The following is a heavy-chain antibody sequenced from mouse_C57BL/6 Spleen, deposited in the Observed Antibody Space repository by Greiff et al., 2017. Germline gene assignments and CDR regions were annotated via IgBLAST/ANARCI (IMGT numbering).Heavy chain of an antibody. Sequence: VQLQQSGAELVRPGASVKLSCTASGFNIKDDYMHWVKQRPEQGLEWIGWIDPENGDTEYASKFQGKATITADTSSNTAYLQLSSLTSEDTAVYYCTTPLGLRRHKDYWGQGTSVTVSS. CDR2: IDPENGDT. J-gene: IGHJ4*01. CDR1: GFNIKDDY. CDR3: TTPLGLRRHKDY. V-gene: IGHV14-4*01. D-gene: IGHD2-4*01.